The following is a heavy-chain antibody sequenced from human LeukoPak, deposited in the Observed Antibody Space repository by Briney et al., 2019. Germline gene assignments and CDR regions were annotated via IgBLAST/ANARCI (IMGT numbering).Heavy chain of an antibody. CDR1: SGSISSGGYY. J-gene: IGHJ4*02. V-gene: IGHV4-31*03. Sequence: PSQTLSLTCTVSSGSISSGGYYWSWIRQHPGKGLEWIGYIYYSGSTYYNPSLKSRVTISVDTSKNQFSLKLSSVTAADTAVYYCAREHDSSLFDYWGQGTLVTVSS. D-gene: IGHD3-22*01. CDR3: AREHDSSLFDY. CDR2: IYYSGST.